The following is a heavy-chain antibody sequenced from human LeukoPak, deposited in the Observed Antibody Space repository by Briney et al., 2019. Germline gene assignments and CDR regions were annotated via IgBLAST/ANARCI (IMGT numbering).Heavy chain of an antibody. Sequence: GGTLRLSCAASGFTFSSYGMSWVRQAPGKGLEWVSAISGSGGSTYYADSVKGRFTISRDNSKNTLYLQMNSLRPDDTAVYYCATVSLTPFDYWGQGTLVTVSS. CDR1: GFTFSSYG. CDR2: ISGSGGST. V-gene: IGHV3-23*01. CDR3: ATVSLTPFDY. J-gene: IGHJ4*02. D-gene: IGHD3-9*01.